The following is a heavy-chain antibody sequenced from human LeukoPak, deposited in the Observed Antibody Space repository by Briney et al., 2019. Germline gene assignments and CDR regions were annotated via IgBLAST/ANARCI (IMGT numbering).Heavy chain of an antibody. CDR2: IRGSGTYT. CDR1: GFTLNAYA. CDR3: ARGGQDSSSWYPLFYYGMDV. J-gene: IGHJ6*02. Sequence: GGSLRLSCAASGFTLNAYAMNWVRQAPGKGLEWVSSIRGSGTYTYYADSVKGRFTISRDTSKNTLFLQMTSLRAEDTAVYYCARGGQDSSSWYPLFYYGMDVWGQGTTVTVSS. V-gene: IGHV3-23*01. D-gene: IGHD6-13*01.